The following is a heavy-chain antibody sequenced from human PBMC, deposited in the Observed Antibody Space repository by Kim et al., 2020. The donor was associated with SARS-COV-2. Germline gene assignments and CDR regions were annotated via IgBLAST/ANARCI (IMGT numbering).Heavy chain of an antibody. V-gene: IGHV4-39*01. Sequence: SETLSLTCTVSGGSISSSSYYWGWLRQPTGKGLEWIGSIYYSGSTYYNPSLKSRVTISVDTSKNQFSLKTSSVTAADTVGYYCARHQGYSSSFLSYWGQGTLVTVSS. CDR1: GGSISSSSYY. D-gene: IGHD6-13*01. J-gene: IGHJ4*02. CDR2: IYYSGST. CDR3: ARHQGYSSSFLSY.